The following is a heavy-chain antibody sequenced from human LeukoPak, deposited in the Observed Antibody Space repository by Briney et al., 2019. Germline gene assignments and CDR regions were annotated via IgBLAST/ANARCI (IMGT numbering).Heavy chain of an antibody. CDR2: ISSSGSTI. J-gene: IGHJ5*02. CDR1: GFTFSSYE. CDR3: ARAGRVGYYYGSGTFSWFDP. Sequence: GGYLRLSCAASGFTFSSYEMNWVRQAPGKGLEWVSYISSSGSTIYYADSVKGRFTISRDNAKNSLYLQMNSLRAEDTAVYYCARAGRVGYYYGSGTFSWFDPWGQGTLVTVSS. V-gene: IGHV3-48*03. D-gene: IGHD3-10*01.